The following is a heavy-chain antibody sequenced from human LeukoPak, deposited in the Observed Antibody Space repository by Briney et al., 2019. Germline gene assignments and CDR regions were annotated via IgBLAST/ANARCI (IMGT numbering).Heavy chain of an antibody. J-gene: IGHJ4*02. CDR2: IKSKTDGGTT. Sequence: PGGSLRLSCAAFGFTFSNAWMSWVRQAPGKGLEWVGRIKSKTDGGTTDYAAPVKGRFTISRDDSKNTLYLQMNSLKTEDTAVYCCTTDLDSYGSGYWGQGTLVTVSS. CDR1: GFTFSNAW. CDR3: TTDLDSYGSGY. D-gene: IGHD5-18*01. V-gene: IGHV3-15*01.